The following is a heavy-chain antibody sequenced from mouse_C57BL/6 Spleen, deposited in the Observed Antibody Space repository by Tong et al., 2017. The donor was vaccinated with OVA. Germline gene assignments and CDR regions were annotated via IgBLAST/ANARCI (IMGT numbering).Heavy chain of an antibody. J-gene: IGHJ3*01. D-gene: IGHD4-1*01. CDR1: GFTFSSYA. CDR3: ARDGTGPWFAY. Sequence: EVQLQESGEGLVKPGGSLKLSCAASGFTFSSYAMSWVRQTPEKRLEWVATISDGGSYTYYPDNVKGRFTISRDNAKNNLYLQMSHLKSEDTAMYYCARDGTGPWFAYWGQGTLVTVSA. V-gene: IGHV5-4*01. CDR2: ISDGGSYT.